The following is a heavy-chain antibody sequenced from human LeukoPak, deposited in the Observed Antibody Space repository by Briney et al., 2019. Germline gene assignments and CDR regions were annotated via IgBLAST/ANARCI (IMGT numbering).Heavy chain of an antibody. J-gene: IGHJ5*02. CDR2: ISSSSSYI. Sequence: TGGSLRLSCAASGFTFSSYSMNWVRQAPGKGLEWVSSISSSSSYIYYADSVKGRFTISRDNAKNSLYLQMNSLRAEDTAVYYCARSGSSSRYGNWFDPWGQGTLVTVSS. V-gene: IGHV3-21*01. CDR1: GFTFSSYS. CDR3: ARSGSSSRYGNWFDP. D-gene: IGHD6-13*01.